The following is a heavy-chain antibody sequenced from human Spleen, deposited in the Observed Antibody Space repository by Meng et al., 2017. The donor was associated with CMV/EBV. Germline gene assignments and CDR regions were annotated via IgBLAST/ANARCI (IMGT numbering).Heavy chain of an antibody. CDR1: GFTVSSSY. Sequence: GGSLRLSCAASGFTVSSSYMSWVRQAPGKGLEWVSSISSSSSYIYYADSVKGRFTISRDNAKNSLYLQMNSLRAEDTAVYYCARSNRPPSYYYGMDVWGQGTTVTVSS. J-gene: IGHJ6*02. CDR2: ISSSSSYI. CDR3: ARSNRPPSYYYGMDV. V-gene: IGHV3-21*01.